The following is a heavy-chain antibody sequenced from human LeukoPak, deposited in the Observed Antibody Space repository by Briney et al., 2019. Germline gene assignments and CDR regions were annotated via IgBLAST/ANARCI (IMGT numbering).Heavy chain of an antibody. CDR1: GGSVSSGSYY. CDR2: IYYSGST. D-gene: IGHD2-2*01. Sequence: SETLSLTCTVSGGSVSSGSYYWSWIRQPPGKGLEWIGYIYYSGSTNYNPSLRSRVTISVDTSKNQFSLKLSSVTAADTAVYYCAREDGTRFDYWGQGTLVTVSS. J-gene: IGHJ4*02. V-gene: IGHV4-61*01. CDR3: AREDGTRFDY.